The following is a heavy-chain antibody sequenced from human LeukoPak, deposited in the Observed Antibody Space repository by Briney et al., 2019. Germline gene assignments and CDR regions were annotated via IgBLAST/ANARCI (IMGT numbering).Heavy chain of an antibody. Sequence: SGGSLRLSCAASGFTFSGYSMNWVRQAPGKGLEWVSYISDSSGTIYNADSVTGRFTISRDNAKNSLYLQMNSLRAEDTALYYCARGQGDFWSGSYYYYYMDVWGKGTTVTVSS. V-gene: IGHV3-48*04. J-gene: IGHJ6*03. CDR2: ISDSSGTI. CDR1: GFTFSGYS. D-gene: IGHD3-3*01. CDR3: ARGQGDFWSGSYYYYYMDV.